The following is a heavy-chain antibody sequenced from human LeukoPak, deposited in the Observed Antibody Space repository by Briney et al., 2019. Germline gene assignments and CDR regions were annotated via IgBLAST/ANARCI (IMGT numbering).Heavy chain of an antibody. CDR3: ARGWSIPPYYYGSGSSRLAKKYFDY. CDR1: GGSISSGTYY. V-gene: IGHV4-61*02. CDR2: IYTSGST. D-gene: IGHD3-10*01. J-gene: IGHJ4*02. Sequence: PSETLSLTCGVSGGSISSGTYYWSWIRQPAGKGLEWIGRIYTSGSTKYNPSLKSRVTISVDSSKNQFSLRLSSVTAADTAVYYCARGWSIPPYYYGSGSSRLAKKYFDYWGQGTLVTVSS.